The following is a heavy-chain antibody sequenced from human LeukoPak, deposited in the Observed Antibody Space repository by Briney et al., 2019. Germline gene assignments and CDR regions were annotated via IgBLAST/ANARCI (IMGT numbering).Heavy chain of an antibody. D-gene: IGHD6-13*01. V-gene: IGHV1-8*01. CDR1: GYTFTSYY. CDR3: ARGPPESSNSDY. Sequence: ASVKVSCKASGYTFTSYYINWVRQATGQGLEWMGWMNPNSANTGYAQKFQGRVTMTRNTSISTAYMELSSLRSEDTAVYYCARGPPESSNSDYWGQGTLVTVSS. J-gene: IGHJ4*02. CDR2: MNPNSANT.